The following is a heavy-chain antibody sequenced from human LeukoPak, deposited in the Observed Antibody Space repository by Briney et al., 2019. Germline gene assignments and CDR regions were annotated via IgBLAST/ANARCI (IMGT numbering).Heavy chain of an antibody. D-gene: IGHD2-15*01. CDR2: IRSKAYGGTT. CDR1: GFTFGDYA. Sequence: GGSLRLSCTSSGFTFGDYAMSWVRQAPGKGLEWVSFIRSKAYGGTTEYAASVKGRFTISRDDSKSIAYLQMNSLKTEDTAVYYCTRVSLVAASVFFDYWGQGTLVTVSS. V-gene: IGHV3-49*04. J-gene: IGHJ4*02. CDR3: TRVSLVAASVFFDY.